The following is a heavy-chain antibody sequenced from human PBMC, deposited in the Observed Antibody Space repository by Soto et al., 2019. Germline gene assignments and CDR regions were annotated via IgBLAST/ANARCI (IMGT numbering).Heavy chain of an antibody. D-gene: IGHD3-10*01. CDR3: AKATFSGGGALDI. V-gene: IGHV3-23*01. CDR2: SSGSGGST. J-gene: IGHJ3*02. CDR1: GFTFSTYA. Sequence: EVQLLESGGGLVQPGGSLRLSCAASGFTFSTYAMSWVRQAPGKGLEWVSTSSGSGGSTYYADSVKGRFTISRDNSKNTLYLQMNSLRAEDTAVYYCAKATFSGGGALDIWGQGTMVTVSS.